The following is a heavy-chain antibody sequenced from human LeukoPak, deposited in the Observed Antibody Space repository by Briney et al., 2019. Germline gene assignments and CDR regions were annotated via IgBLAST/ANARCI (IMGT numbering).Heavy chain of an antibody. J-gene: IGHJ4*02. D-gene: IGHD4-17*01. Sequence: PGGSLRLSSAASGFTFSTYSMSWVRQAPGKGLDWVASINQDGSAEYYEDSVRGRFTISRDNAKNSLYLQVNSLRVDDTAVYYCVRLFGGVTTFDYWGQGTLVTVSS. CDR2: INQDGSAE. V-gene: IGHV3-7*01. CDR3: VRLFGGVTTFDY. CDR1: GFTFSTYS.